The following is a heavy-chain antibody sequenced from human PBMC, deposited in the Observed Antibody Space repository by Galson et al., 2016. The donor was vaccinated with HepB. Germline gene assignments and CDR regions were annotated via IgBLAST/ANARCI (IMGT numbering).Heavy chain of an antibody. CDR1: GFTFSSYA. V-gene: IGHV3-23*01. J-gene: IGHJ4*02. CDR3: AKHYDFWSDHNPFDY. D-gene: IGHD3-3*01. Sequence: SLRLSCAASGFTFSSYAMTWVRQPPGKGLEWVSGISASGGRTYYTDSVKGQFTISRDNSKNTLYLQMNSLRAEDTAEYYCAKHYDFWSDHNPFDYWGQGTLVTVSS. CDR2: ISASGGRT.